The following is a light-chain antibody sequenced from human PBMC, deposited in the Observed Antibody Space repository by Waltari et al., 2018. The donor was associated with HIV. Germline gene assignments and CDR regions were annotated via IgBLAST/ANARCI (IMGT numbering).Light chain of an antibody. CDR1: NSDIASYNL. CDR3: CSYAGGRVFVL. J-gene: IGLJ2*01. V-gene: IGLV2-23*02. Sequence: QSALPQPASVSGSPGQSITLSCPGTNSDIASYNLVFRYQQYPGRAPKLIIYEVSKRPSGVSDRFSGSKSGNRASLTVAGLKVEDEADYYCCSYAGGRVFVLFGGGTRLTV. CDR2: EVS.